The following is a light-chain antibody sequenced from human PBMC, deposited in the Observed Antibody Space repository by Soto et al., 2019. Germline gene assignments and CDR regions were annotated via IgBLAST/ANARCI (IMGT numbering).Light chain of an antibody. J-gene: IGKJ1*01. CDR2: GAS. V-gene: IGKV3-15*01. CDR3: QQYDQWPPT. Sequence: EIVLTQSPATLSVSPGERATLSCRASQSVSSDLGWYQQKPGQAPRLLIYGASTRASGIPARFSGSGSGTEFTLTISSLQSEDFAVYYCQQYDQWPPTFDQGTKVEIK. CDR1: QSVSSD.